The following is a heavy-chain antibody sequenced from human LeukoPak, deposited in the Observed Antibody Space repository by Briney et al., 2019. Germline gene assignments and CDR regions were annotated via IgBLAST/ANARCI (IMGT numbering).Heavy chain of an antibody. J-gene: IGHJ4*02. V-gene: IGHV3-30*04. Sequence: GGSLRLSCAASEFTFTSYAMHWVRQAPGKGLEWVAVISYDERDKYYADSVKGRFTISRDNSRNTLYLQMNSLRGEDTAVYYCAKDVLRLLEWPRMTDYWGQGTLVIVSS. CDR3: AKDVLRLLEWPRMTDY. CDR1: EFTFTSYA. CDR2: ISYDERDK. D-gene: IGHD3-3*01.